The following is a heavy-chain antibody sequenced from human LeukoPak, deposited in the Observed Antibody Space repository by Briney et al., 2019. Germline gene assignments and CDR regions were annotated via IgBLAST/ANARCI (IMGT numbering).Heavy chain of an antibody. CDR3: ARVGGSVDY. CDR1: GGSISSYY. J-gene: IGHJ4*02. CDR2: MYHSGST. Sequence: SETLSLTCSVFGGSISSYYWSWIRQPPGKGLEWIGEMYHSGSTNYNPSLKSRVTISVDKSKNQFSLKLSSVTAADTAVYYCARVGGSVDYWGQGTLVTVSS. V-gene: IGHV4-34*01. D-gene: IGHD3-16*01.